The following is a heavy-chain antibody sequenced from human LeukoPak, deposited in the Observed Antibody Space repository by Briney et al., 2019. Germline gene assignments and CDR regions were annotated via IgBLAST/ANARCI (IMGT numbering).Heavy chain of an antibody. Sequence: PSETLSLTCTVSGGSISSGGYYWSWIRQHPGKGLEWIGYIYYSGSTYYNPSLKSRVTISVDTSKNQFSLKLSSVTAADTAVYYCARGLSGYGAFDIWGQGTMVTVSS. CDR1: GGSISSGGYY. V-gene: IGHV4-31*03. J-gene: IGHJ3*02. D-gene: IGHD3-22*01. CDR3: ARGLSGYGAFDI. CDR2: IYYSGST.